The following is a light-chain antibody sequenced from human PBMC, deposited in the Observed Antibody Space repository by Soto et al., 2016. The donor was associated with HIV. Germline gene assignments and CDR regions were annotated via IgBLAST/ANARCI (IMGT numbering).Light chain of an antibody. CDR2: KAS. V-gene: IGKV1-17*01. CDR3: QQYNSYPWT. CDR1: QGIRND. Sequence: DIQMTQSPSSLSASVGDRVTITCRASQGIRNDLGWYQQKPGKAPNLLIYKASTSQSGVPSTFSGSGSGTEFTLIISSLQPDDFATYYCQQYNSYPWTFGQGTKVEIK. J-gene: IGKJ1*01.